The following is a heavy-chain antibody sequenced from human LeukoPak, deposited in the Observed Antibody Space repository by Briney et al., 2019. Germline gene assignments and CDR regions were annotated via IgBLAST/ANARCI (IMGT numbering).Heavy chain of an antibody. CDR1: GDSISNYY. CDR3: ARDRFPVY. CDR2: MYNSGTT. Sequence: SETLSLTCTVSGDSISNYYWSWIQQPPGKGLEWIGCMYNSGTTNYNPSLKSRVTISVDTSKNQFSLNLSSVTAADTAVYYCARDRFPVYWGQGTLVTVSS. V-gene: IGHV4-59*01. J-gene: IGHJ4*02.